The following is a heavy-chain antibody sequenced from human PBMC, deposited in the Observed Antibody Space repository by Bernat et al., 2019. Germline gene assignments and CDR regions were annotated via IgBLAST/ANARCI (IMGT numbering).Heavy chain of an antibody. V-gene: IGHV3-21*01. J-gene: IGHJ6*02. CDR3: ARVYCSSTSCYTELPWVYYYYGMDV. Sequence: EVQLVESGGGLVKPGGSLRLSCAASGFTFSSYSMNWVRQAPGKGLEWVSSISSSSSYIYYADSVKGRFTISRDNAKNSLYLQMNSLRAEDTAVYYCARVYCSSTSCYTELPWVYYYYGMDVWGQGTTVTVSS. CDR2: ISSSSSYI. CDR1: GFTFSSYS. D-gene: IGHD2-2*02.